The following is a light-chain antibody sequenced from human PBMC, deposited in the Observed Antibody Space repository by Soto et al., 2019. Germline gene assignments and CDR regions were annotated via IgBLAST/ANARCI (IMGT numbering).Light chain of an antibody. CDR1: RSDIGSYNY. Sequence: QSALTQPASVSGSPGQSITISCSGTRSDIGSYNYVAWYQQFPGKTPKILIYGVSNRPSGVSSRFSGSKSGNTASLTISGLQAEDKADYYCISYTGSSTSYVFGSGTKVTVL. CDR2: GVS. CDR3: ISYTGSSTSYV. J-gene: IGLJ1*01. V-gene: IGLV2-14*01.